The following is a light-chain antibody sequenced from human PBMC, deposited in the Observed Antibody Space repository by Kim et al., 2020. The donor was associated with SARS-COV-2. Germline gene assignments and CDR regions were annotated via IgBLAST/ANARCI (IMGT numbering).Light chain of an antibody. CDR3: QSADSSDTFWV. V-gene: IGLV3-25*03. CDR2: EDT. J-gene: IGLJ3*02. Sequence: PVQTARITCSGDALPKQYVYWFQQKPGQAPVVVIYEDTERPSGIPERFSGSTSGTTVTLTISGVQAEDEADYYCQSADSSDTFWVFGGGTQLTVL. CDR1: ALPKQY.